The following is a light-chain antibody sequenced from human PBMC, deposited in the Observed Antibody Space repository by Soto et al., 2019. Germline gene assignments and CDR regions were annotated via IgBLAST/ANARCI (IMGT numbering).Light chain of an antibody. CDR2: AAS. J-gene: IGKJ4*01. V-gene: IGKV1-39*01. CDR1: QSISSY. CDR3: QQSYSTPLT. Sequence: EIQITQSPSALSASAGDGVHITFRASQSISSYLNWYQQKPGKAPKLLIYAASSLQSGVPSRFSGSGSGTDFTLTISSLQPEDFATYDCQQSYSTPLTVGGGTKVDIK.